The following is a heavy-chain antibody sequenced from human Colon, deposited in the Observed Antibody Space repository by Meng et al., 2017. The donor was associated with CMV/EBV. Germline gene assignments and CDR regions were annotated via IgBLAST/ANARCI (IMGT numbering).Heavy chain of an antibody. Sequence: GESLKISCAASGFVFSASAMSWVRQAPGKGLDWVARINGNGISVSYADSVKGRFTISRDSSQNTVYLQMNGLRAEDTAVYYCGRDPGLPNGIHVWGQGTTVTVSS. CDR2: INGNGISV. J-gene: IGHJ6*02. V-gene: IGHV3-23*01. CDR3: GRDPGLPNGIHV. D-gene: IGHD1-1*01. CDR1: GFVFSASA.